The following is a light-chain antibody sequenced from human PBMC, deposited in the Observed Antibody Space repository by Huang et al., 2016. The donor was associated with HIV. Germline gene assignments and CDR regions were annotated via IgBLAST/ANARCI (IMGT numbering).Light chain of an antibody. CDR2: AAS. V-gene: IGKV1-39*01. Sequence: DIQMTQSPSSLSASVGDRVTITCRASQSIDTSLNWYQQKPGKAPKLLIYAASILQSGDPSRCNGSGTGTGFPHTLSRLPPEDFATFYCQQSYSTPLTFGGGTKVEIK. J-gene: IGKJ4*01. CDR1: QSIDTS. CDR3: QQSYSTPLT.